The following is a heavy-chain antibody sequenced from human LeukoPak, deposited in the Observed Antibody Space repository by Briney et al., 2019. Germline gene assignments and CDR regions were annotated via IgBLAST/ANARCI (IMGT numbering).Heavy chain of an antibody. J-gene: IGHJ4*02. CDR2: ISTYNDNK. CDR1: GYTFTTYG. D-gene: IGHD3-10*01. V-gene: IGHV1-18*04. Sequence: GASVKVSCKASGYTFTTYGITWVRQAPGQGLEWMGWISTYNDNKSSAQKFQGRVTMTTDTSMSTAYMELRSLRSDDTAMYYCARDGENSRGKAGHLDYWGQGTLVTVSS. CDR3: ARDGENSRGKAGHLDY.